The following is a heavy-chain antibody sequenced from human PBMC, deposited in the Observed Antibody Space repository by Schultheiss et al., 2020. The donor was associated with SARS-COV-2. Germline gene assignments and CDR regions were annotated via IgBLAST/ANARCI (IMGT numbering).Heavy chain of an antibody. J-gene: IGHJ4*02. CDR3: ASRAWAYDFWSGYYNY. V-gene: IGHV3-53*01. CDR1: GFTVSSNY. D-gene: IGHD3-3*01. Sequence: AGSLRLSCAASGFTVSSNYMSWVRQAPGKGLEWVSFIYGGGNSSYADSVKGRFTISRDTSKNTLYLQMNSLRVEDTAVYYCASRAWAYDFWSGYYNYWGQGTLVTVSS. CDR2: IYGGGNS.